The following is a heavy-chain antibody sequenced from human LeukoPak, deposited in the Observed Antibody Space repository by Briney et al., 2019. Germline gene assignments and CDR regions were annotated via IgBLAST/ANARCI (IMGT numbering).Heavy chain of an antibody. J-gene: IGHJ6*02. CDR3: TTGVPAATDMYGPYYYYYYGMDV. D-gene: IGHD2-2*01. V-gene: IGHV3-15*07. Sequence: PGGSLRLSCAASGFTFSNAWMNWVRQAPGKGLEWVGRIKSKTDGGTTDYAAPVKGRFTISRDDSKNTLYLQMNSLKTEDTAVYYCTTGVPAATDMYGPYYYYYYGMDVWGRGTTVTVSS. CDR2: IKSKTDGGTT. CDR1: GFTFSNAW.